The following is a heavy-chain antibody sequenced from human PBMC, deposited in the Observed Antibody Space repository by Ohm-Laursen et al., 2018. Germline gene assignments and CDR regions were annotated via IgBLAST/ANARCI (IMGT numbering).Heavy chain of an antibody. Sequence: SLRLSCAASGFTFDDYAMHWVRQAPGKGLEWVSGISWNSGNTDYADSVKGRFTISRDNPKKSLYLQMNSLRAGDTAVYFCARDPVPLGGGYGMGVWGQGTTVTVSS. CDR3: ARDPVPLGGGYGMGV. CDR1: GFTFDDYA. CDR2: ISWNSGNT. D-gene: IGHD3-10*01. J-gene: IGHJ6*02. V-gene: IGHV3-9*01.